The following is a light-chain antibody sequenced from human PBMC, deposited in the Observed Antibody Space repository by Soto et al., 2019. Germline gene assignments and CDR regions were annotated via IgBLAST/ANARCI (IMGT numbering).Light chain of an antibody. Sequence: QSALSQPPSASGSPGQSVTISCTGTSSDIGASTYVSWYQQHPGRAPNLIVYEVTKRPSGVPDRFSGSKSGNTASLTVSGLPADDEADYYCSSYAGNNNLVFGGGTKVTVL. V-gene: IGLV2-8*01. CDR1: SSDIGASTY. J-gene: IGLJ2*01. CDR3: SSYAGNNNLV. CDR2: EVT.